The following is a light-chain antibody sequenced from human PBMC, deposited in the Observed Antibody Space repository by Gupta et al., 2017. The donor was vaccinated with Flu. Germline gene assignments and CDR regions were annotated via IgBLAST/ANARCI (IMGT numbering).Light chain of an antibody. J-gene: IGKJ1*01. CDR3: QQRSNWRWT. Sequence: EIVLTHSPATLSLSPGESTTLSCRASQGVSSYLAWYQQKPGQAPRLLIYDASNRATGIPARFSGSGSGTDFTLTISSLEPEDFAVYYCQQRSNWRWTFGQGTKVEIK. CDR1: QGVSSY. V-gene: IGKV3-11*01. CDR2: DAS.